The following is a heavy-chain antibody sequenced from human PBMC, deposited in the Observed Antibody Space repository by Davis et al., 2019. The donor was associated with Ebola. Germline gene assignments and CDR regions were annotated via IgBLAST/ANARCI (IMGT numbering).Heavy chain of an antibody. Sequence: PGGSLRLSCAASGFSVSTNYMTLVRQAPGKGPEWVSDIYSGGGTYYRDSVKCRFTISRNNSKKTLYLQMNNLREEDTALYYCARGGGDSGYATVNWGRGTLVTVSS. CDR2: IYSGGGT. CDR3: ARGGGDSGYATVN. CDR1: GFSVSTNY. D-gene: IGHD5-12*01. V-gene: IGHV3-53*01. J-gene: IGHJ1*01.